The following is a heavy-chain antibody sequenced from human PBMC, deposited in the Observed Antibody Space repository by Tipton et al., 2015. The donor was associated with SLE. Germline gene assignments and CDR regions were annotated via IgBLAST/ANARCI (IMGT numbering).Heavy chain of an antibody. CDR1: GGSISFDY. CDR3: ARGSDGEYVRYFDV. D-gene: IGHD4-17*01. V-gene: IGHV4-4*07. CDR2: IYSSGDR. J-gene: IGHJ2*01. Sequence: TLSLTCTVSGGSISFDYWSWIRQSAGRGLEWIGRIYSSGDRDYNTSLRSRVTMSIDASQNRVSLRLKSVSAADTAVYYCARGSDGEYVRYFDVWGPGTLVTVSS.